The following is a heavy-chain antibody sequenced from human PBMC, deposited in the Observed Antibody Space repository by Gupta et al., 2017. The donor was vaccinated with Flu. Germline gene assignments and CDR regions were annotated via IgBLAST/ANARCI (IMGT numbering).Heavy chain of an antibody. V-gene: IGHV7-4-1*02. J-gene: IGHJ4*02. CDR1: GYTFSYDG. D-gene: IGHD2-15*01. CDR2: INTNTGKP. CDR3: ARAAYCNGDGASCYTFGY. Sequence: QVQLVQSASDWRKPWASVNVSWKAYGYTFSYDGLIWVRQAPGQGLEWMGWINTNTGKPTYAQGFTGRFVFSLDTSVNTAYLQIRTLRAEDTAVYYCARAAYCNGDGASCYTFGYWGQGTLVTVSS.